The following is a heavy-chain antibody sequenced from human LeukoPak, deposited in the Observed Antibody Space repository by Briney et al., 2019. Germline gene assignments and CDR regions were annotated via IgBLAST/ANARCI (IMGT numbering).Heavy chain of an antibody. CDR2: IYYSGRT. CDR3: ARGGYGDYRYYYYYYMDV. Sequence: SETLSLTCSVSGGSISSYYWSWIRQPPGKGLEWIGYIYYSGRTNYNPSLKSRVTISVDTSKNQFSLTLSSVTAADTAVYYCARGGYGDYRYYYYYYMDVWGKGTTVTISS. J-gene: IGHJ6*03. D-gene: IGHD4-17*01. CDR1: GGSISSYY. V-gene: IGHV4-59*01.